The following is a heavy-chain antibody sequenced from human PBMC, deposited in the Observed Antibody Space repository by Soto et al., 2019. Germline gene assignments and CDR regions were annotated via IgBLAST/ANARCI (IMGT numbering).Heavy chain of an antibody. D-gene: IGHD4-4*01. CDR3: VGDYSDTQNYLDY. J-gene: IGHJ4*02. CDR1: GYSISRGYY. V-gene: IGHV4-38-2*01. Sequence: PSETLSLTCAVSGYSISRGYYWGWIRQPPGKGLEWIGSFHHSGRTSYNPSLKSRVSISVDTSKNQLSLKLSSVTTADTAVYYCVGDYSDTQNYLDYWGQGTLVTVSS. CDR2: FHHSGRT.